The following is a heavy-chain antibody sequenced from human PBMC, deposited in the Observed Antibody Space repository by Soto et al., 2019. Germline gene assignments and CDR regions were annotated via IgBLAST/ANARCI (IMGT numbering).Heavy chain of an antibody. Sequence: QVQLVESGGGVVQPGGSLRLSCAASGFTFNTFAMHWVRQAPGKGLQWLGVISYDGSTKYYADSVKGRFAISIENSKKTVYLQMNSLGTEDTAVYYCAKDDGVGTSFRIDYWGTGILVAVSP. CDR2: ISYDGSTK. J-gene: IGHJ4*02. V-gene: IGHV3-30*18. CDR1: GFTFNTFA. CDR3: AKDDGVGTSFRIDY. D-gene: IGHD3-3*01.